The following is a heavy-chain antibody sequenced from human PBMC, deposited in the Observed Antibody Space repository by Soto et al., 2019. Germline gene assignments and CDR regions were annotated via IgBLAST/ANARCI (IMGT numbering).Heavy chain of an antibody. J-gene: IGHJ4*02. CDR3: ARRYCSGGSCYHLEPDY. D-gene: IGHD2-15*01. Sequence: GGSLRLSCAASGFTFSSYSMNWVRQAPGKGLEWVSSISSSSSYIYYADSVKGRFTISRDNAKNSLYLQMNSLRAEDTAVYYCARRYCSGGSCYHLEPDYWGQGTLVTVSS. V-gene: IGHV3-21*01. CDR1: GFTFSSYS. CDR2: ISSSSSYI.